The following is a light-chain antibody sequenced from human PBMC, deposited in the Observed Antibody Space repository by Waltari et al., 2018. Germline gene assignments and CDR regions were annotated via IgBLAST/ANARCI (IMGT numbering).Light chain of an antibody. CDR3: QQYYSSLLT. CDR1: QSVLYSPDNNNY. CDR2: WAS. V-gene: IGKV4-1*01. Sequence: DIVMTQSPDSLAVSLGERATINCKSSQSVLYSPDNNNYLAWYQQKTGTPPKVLIYWASTLESGVPDRFSGSGSGTDFTLTISSLQAEDVAVYYCQQYYSSLLTFGGGTKVEIK. J-gene: IGKJ4*01.